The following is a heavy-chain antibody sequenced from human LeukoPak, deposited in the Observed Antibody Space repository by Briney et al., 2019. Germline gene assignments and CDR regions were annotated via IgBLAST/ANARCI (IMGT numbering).Heavy chain of an antibody. CDR1: GGSISSYY. J-gene: IGHJ5*02. CDR2: IYYSGST. V-gene: IGHV4-59*01. CDR3: ARCHSSGWYDWFDP. Sequence: SETLSLTCTVSGGSISSYYWSWIRPPPGKGLEWIGYIYYSGSTNYNPSLKSRVTISVDTSKDQFSLKLSSVTAAVTAVYYGARCHSSGWYDWFDPWGQGTLVTVSS. D-gene: IGHD6-19*01.